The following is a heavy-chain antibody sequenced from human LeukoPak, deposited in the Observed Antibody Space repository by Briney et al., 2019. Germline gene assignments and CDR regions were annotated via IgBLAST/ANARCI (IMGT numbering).Heavy chain of an antibody. CDR3: ARCIVGATFWFDP. CDR2: INPNSGGT. D-gene: IGHD1-26*01. Sequence: ASVKVSCKASGYTFTGYYMHWVRQAPGQGLEWMGWINPNSGGTNYAQKFQGRVTMTRDTSISTAYMELSRLRSDGTAVYYFARCIVGATFWFDPWGQGTLVTVSS. J-gene: IGHJ5*02. CDR1: GYTFTGYY. V-gene: IGHV1-2*02.